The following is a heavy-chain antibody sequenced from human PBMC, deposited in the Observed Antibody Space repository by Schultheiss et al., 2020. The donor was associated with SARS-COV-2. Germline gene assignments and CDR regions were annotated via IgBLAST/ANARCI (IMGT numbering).Heavy chain of an antibody. CDR3: ARYDSGYGYYYYYGMDV. CDR1: GGTFSSYA. D-gene: IGHD5-12*01. J-gene: IGHJ6*02. CDR2: IDPKSGGT. V-gene: IGHV1-2*06. Sequence: ASVKVSCKASGGTFSSYAISWVRQAPGQGLEWMGRIDPKSGGTDYAQRFQGRVAMTRDTSINTAYIDLSRLRSEDTAVYYCARYDSGYGYYYYYGMDVWGQGTTVTVSS.